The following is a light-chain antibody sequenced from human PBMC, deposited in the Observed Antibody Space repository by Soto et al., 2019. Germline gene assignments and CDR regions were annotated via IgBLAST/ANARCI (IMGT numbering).Light chain of an antibody. Sequence: DIQMTQSPSTLSASVGDRVTITCRASQSISSWLAWYQQKPGQAPKLLIYKASTLQSGVPSRFSGSGSGTEFTLAISSLPPEDSATDYCQQYNDNWTFGQGTKVEIK. V-gene: IGKV1-5*03. CDR1: QSISSW. J-gene: IGKJ1*01. CDR2: KAS. CDR3: QQYNDNWT.